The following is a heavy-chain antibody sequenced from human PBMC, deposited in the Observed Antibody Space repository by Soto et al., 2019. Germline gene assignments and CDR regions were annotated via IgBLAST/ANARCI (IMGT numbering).Heavy chain of an antibody. J-gene: IGHJ4*02. CDR3: ARTRLMVYARSPGPYFDY. CDR2: IYHSGST. CDR1: GGSISSGGYS. D-gene: IGHD2-8*01. V-gene: IGHV4-30-2*01. Sequence: LALTCAVSGGSISSGGYSWSWIRQPPGKGLEWIGYIYHSGSTYYNPSLKSRVTISVDRSKNQFSLKLSSVTAADTAVYYCARTRLMVYARSPGPYFDYWGQGTLVTVSS.